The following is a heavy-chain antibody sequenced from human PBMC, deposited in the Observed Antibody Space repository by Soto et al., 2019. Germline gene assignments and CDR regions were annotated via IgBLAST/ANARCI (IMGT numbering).Heavy chain of an antibody. CDR2: ISAYNGNT. Sequence: GASVKVSCKASGYTFTSYGISWVRQAPGQGLEWMGWISAYNGNTNYAQKLQGRVTMTTDTSTSTAYMELRSLRSDDTAVYYCARDSRYCTNGVCYTGWFDPWGHGTLITVSS. V-gene: IGHV1-18*04. D-gene: IGHD2-8*01. CDR1: GYTFTSYG. J-gene: IGHJ5*02. CDR3: ARDSRYCTNGVCYTGWFDP.